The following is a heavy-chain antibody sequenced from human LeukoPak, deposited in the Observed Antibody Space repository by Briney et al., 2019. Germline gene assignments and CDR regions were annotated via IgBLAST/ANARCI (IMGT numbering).Heavy chain of an antibody. CDR1: GFSFSSYS. D-gene: IGHD1-7*01. CDR2: ISSSSSYI. Sequence: GGSLRLSCAASGFSFSSYSMNWVRQAPGKGLEWVSSISSSSSYIYYADSVKGRFTISRDNAKNSLYLQMNSLRAEDTAVYYCARVRILDNWNYGDAFDIWGQGTMVTVSS. V-gene: IGHV3-21*01. CDR3: ARVRILDNWNYGDAFDI. J-gene: IGHJ3*02.